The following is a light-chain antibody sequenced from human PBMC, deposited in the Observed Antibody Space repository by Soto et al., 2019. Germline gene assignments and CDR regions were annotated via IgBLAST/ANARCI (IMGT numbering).Light chain of an antibody. V-gene: IGKV3-20*01. CDR1: QSVSSSH. CDR2: GAS. Sequence: VLTQSPGTLSLSPGESVTLSCRASQSVSSSHLAWYQQKPGQAPRLFIYGASRRATGIPDRFSGSGSGTDFTLTISRLQPEDFAVYSCQHYGNSLTFGGGTKVEIK. CDR3: QHYGNSLT. J-gene: IGKJ4*01.